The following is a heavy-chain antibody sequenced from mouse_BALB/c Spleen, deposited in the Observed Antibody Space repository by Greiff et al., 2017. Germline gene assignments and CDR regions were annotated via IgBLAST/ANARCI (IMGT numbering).Heavy chain of an antibody. CDR2: IDPSDSYT. V-gene: IGHV1S127*01. CDR1: GYTFTSYW. Sequence: VQLQQPGAELVKPGASVKMSCKASGYTFTSYWMHWVKQRPGQGLEWIGVIDPSDSYTSYNQKFKGKATLTVDTSSSTAYMQLSSLTSEDSAVYYCTRSNYYGSSYHAMDYWGQGTSVTVSS. CDR3: TRSNYYGSSYHAMDY. D-gene: IGHD1-1*01. J-gene: IGHJ4*01.